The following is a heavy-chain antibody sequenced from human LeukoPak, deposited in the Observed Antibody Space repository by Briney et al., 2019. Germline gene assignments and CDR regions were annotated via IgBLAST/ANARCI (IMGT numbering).Heavy chain of an antibody. CDR2: MWYDGSNK. CDR1: GFTFNSYG. Sequence: GGSLRLSCAASGFTFNSYGMHWVRQAPGKGLEWVAVMWYDGSNKYYADSVKGRFTISRDDSKNTLYLQMNSLRAEDTAVYYCARDLCSGGSCSFDYWGQGTLVTVSS. CDR3: ARDLCSGGSCSFDY. V-gene: IGHV3-33*01. J-gene: IGHJ4*02. D-gene: IGHD2-15*01.